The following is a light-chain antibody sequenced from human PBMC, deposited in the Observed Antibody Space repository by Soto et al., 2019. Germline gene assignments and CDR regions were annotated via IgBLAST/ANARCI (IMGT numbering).Light chain of an antibody. CDR1: QSISSY. J-gene: IGKJ1*01. V-gene: IGKV1-39*01. CDR3: QQRYNWPPT. Sequence: DIQMTQSPSSLSASVGDRVTITCRASQSISSYLNWYQQKPGQAPKLLIYAASSRQSGVPARFSGSGSGTDFTLTINSLEPEDFAVYYCQQRYNWPPTFGQGTKV. CDR2: AAS.